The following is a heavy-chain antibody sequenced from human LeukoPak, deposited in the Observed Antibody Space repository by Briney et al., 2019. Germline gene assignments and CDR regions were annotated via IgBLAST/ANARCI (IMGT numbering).Heavy chain of an antibody. J-gene: IGHJ4*02. CDR2: ISYDGSNK. V-gene: IGHV3-30*04. CDR3: ARDSSGWPYFDY. D-gene: IGHD6-19*01. CDR1: GFTFSSYA. Sequence: GGSLRLSCAASGFTFSSYAMHWVRQAPGKGLEWVAVISYDGSNKYYADSVKGRFTISRDNSKNTLYLQMNSLRAEGTAVYYCARDSSGWPYFDYWGQGTLVTVSS.